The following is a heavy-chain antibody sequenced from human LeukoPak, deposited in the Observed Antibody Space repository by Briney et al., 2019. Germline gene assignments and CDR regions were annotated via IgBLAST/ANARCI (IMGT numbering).Heavy chain of an antibody. CDR3: AVYDFWSGYYSIFDY. Sequence: ASVTVSCKASGYTFTGYYMHWVRQAPGQGLEWMGWINPNSGGTNYAQKFQGRVTMTRDTSISTAYMELSRLRSDDTAVYYCAVYDFWSGYYSIFDYWGQGTLVTVSS. J-gene: IGHJ4*02. V-gene: IGHV1-2*02. CDR1: GYTFTGYY. CDR2: INPNSGGT. D-gene: IGHD3-3*01.